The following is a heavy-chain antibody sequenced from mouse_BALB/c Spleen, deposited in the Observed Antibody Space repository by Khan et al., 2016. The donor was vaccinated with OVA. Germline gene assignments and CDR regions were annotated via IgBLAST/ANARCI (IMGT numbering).Heavy chain of an antibody. J-gene: IGHJ3*01. V-gene: IGHV1S29*02. CDR2: IFPNTGDI. D-gene: IGHD1-2*01. Sequence: VQLKESGPEVVKPGASVKMSCRASGYTFTDYSLDWVKQSHGKSLEWIGYIFPNTGDIVYNQKFKTKATLTVNISSSTAHMELRSLTSEDSAVYYCARSDYGSFAYWGQGTLVTVSA. CDR1: GYTFTDYS. CDR3: ARSDYGSFAY.